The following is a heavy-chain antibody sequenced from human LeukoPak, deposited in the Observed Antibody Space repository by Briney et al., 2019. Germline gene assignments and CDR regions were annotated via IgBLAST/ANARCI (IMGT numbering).Heavy chain of an antibody. CDR3: VRGPYCSGGSCNGHFDY. CDR2: ISSSSSYI. Sequence: GGSLRLSCAASGFTFSSYSMNWVRQAPGKGLEWVSSISSSSSYIYYADSVKGRFTISRDNAKNSLYLQMNSLRAEDTAVYYCVRGPYCSGGSCNGHFDYWGQGTLVTASS. J-gene: IGHJ4*02. CDR1: GFTFSSYS. V-gene: IGHV3-21*01. D-gene: IGHD2-15*01.